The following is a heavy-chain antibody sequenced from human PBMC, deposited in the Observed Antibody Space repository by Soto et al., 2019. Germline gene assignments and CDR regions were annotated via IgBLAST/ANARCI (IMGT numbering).Heavy chain of an antibody. CDR1: GGTFSSYA. J-gene: IGHJ6*02. V-gene: IGHV1-69*13. CDR3: ARVQGGTTHYYYYYGMDV. Sequence: SVKVSCKASGGTFSSYAISWVRQAPGQGLEWMGGIIPIFGTANYAQKFQGRVTITADESTSTAYMELSSLRSEDTAVYYCARVQGGTTHYYYYYGMDVWGQGTRVTLSS. CDR2: IIPIFGTA. D-gene: IGHD1-1*01.